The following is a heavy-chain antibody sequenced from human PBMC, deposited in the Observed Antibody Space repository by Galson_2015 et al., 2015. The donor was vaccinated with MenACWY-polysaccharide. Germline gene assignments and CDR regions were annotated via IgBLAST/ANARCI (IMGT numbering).Heavy chain of an antibody. V-gene: IGHV3-23*01. CDR1: GYTFNSHG. J-gene: IGHJ4*02. CDR2: INEGGGDT. CDR3: ARPWAFGG. D-gene: IGHD3-16*01. Sequence: SCKASGYTFNSHGMSWVRQAPGKGLEWVSTINEGGGDTYYADSVKGRFTISRDNSNNTLFLQMNSLRADDTAVYYCARPWAFGGWGQGALVTVSS.